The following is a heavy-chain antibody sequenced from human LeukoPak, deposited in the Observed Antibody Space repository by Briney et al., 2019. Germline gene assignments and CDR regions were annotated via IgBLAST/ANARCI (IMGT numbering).Heavy chain of an antibody. Sequence: ASVKVSCKASEDTFTGYYIHWVRQAPGQGLEWMGWVNPNNGVTEYAQEFQGRVTMTRDTSLSTAYMELSRLRSDDTAVYYCATDHCTRTNCYADYYLGMDVWGQGTTVTVSS. CDR3: ATDHCTRTNCYADYYLGMDV. V-gene: IGHV1-2*02. J-gene: IGHJ6*02. D-gene: IGHD2-2*01. CDR2: VNPNNGVT. CDR1: EDTFTGYY.